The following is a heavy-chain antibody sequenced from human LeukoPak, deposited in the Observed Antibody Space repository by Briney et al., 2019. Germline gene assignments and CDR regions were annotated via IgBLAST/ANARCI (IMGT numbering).Heavy chain of an antibody. CDR1: GGTFSSYA. D-gene: IGHD3-3*01. Sequence: ASVKVSCKASGGTFSSYAISWVRQAPGQGLEWMGGIIPIFGAANYAQKFQGRVTITADESTSTAYMELSSLRSEDTAVYYCARGTIFGVVPNYYYMDVWGKGTTVTVSS. J-gene: IGHJ6*03. V-gene: IGHV1-69*13. CDR2: IIPIFGAA. CDR3: ARGTIFGVVPNYYYMDV.